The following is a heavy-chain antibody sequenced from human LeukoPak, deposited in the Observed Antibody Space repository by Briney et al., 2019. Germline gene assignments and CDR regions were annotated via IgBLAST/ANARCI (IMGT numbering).Heavy chain of an antibody. D-gene: IGHD3-10*01. Sequence: GGSLRLSCAASGFTFSSYAMSWVRQAPGKGLEWVSAISGSGGSTYYADSVKGRFTIPRDNSKNTLYLQMNSLRAEDTAVYYCAKVLGITMVRGVAPDYYYMDVWGKGTTVTVSS. CDR2: ISGSGGST. CDR1: GFTFSSYA. J-gene: IGHJ6*03. V-gene: IGHV3-23*01. CDR3: AKVLGITMVRGVAPDYYYMDV.